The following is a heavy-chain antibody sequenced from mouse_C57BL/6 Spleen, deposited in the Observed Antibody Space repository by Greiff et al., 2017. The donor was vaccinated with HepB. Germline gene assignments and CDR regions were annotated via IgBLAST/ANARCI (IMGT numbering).Heavy chain of an antibody. CDR2: IDPSDSYT. D-gene: IGHD1-1*01. Sequence: QVQLQQPGAELVMPGASVKLSCKASGYTFTSYWMHWVKQTPGQGLEWIGEIDPSDSYTNYNQKFKGKSTLTVDKSSSTAYMQLSSLTSEDSAVYYCARDDGSSHWYFEDGGKGTTGTVSS. J-gene: IGHJ1*03. CDR3: ARDDGSSHWYFED. CDR1: GYTFTSYW. V-gene: IGHV1-69*01.